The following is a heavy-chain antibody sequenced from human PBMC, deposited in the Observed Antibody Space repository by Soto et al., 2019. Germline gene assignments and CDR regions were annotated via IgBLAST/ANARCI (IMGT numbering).Heavy chain of an antibody. J-gene: IGHJ4*02. CDR2: IGGNGALT. CDR3: XXXXXXXXXXXXXXDH. V-gene: IGHV3-23*01. CDR1: GFTFSDYA. Sequence: EVHLLESGGGLVQPGGSVRLSCAASGFTFSDYAMTWVRQAPGRGLEXVSAIGGNGALTYYADSVKGRFTISRDNYKXXXXXXXXXXXXXXXXXXXXXXXXXXXXXXXXXXDHWGQGTLITVSS.